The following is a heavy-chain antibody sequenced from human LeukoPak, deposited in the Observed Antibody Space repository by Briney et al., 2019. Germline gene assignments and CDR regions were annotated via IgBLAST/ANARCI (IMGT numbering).Heavy chain of an antibody. CDR1: GGSISSSNYY. J-gene: IGHJ4*02. CDR2: IYHSGST. CDR3: ARAYGSGSLTFDY. V-gene: IGHV4-39*07. D-gene: IGHD3-10*01. Sequence: SETLSLTCTVSGGSISSSNYYWGWIRQPPGRGLEWIGSIYHSGSTYYNPSLKSRVTISVDTSKNQFSLKLSSVTAADTAVYYCARAYGSGSLTFDYWGQGTLVTVSS.